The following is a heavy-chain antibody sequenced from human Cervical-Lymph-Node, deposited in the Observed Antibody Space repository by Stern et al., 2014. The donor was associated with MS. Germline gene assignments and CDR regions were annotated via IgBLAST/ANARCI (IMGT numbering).Heavy chain of an antibody. J-gene: IGHJ6*02. CDR1: GYTFTVYY. V-gene: IGHV1-2*06. CDR3: ARDPDDGSLDV. D-gene: IGHD3-10*01. CDR2: INPNSGGT. Sequence: VQLVESGAEVKKPAASVKVSCKASGYTFTVYYIHWVRQAPGQGLEWMGRINPNSGGTNYAQNFQGRVTMTRDTSISTAYMELSRLRSDDTAVYYCARDPDDGSLDVWGQGTTVTVSS.